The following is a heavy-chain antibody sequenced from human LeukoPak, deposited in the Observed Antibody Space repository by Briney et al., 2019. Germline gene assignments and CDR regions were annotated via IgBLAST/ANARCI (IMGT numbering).Heavy chain of an antibody. V-gene: IGHV1-18*01. CDR1: GYTFTSYD. J-gene: IGHJ4*02. Sequence: ASVKVSCKASGYTFTSYDMSWVRQAPGQGLEWMGWISAYNGNTNYAQKLQGRVTMTTDTSTSPAYLELRSLRSDDTAVYYCARAIAVAGWVFDYWGKGTLVTVSS. D-gene: IGHD6-19*01. CDR3: ARAIAVAGWVFDY. CDR2: ISAYNGNT.